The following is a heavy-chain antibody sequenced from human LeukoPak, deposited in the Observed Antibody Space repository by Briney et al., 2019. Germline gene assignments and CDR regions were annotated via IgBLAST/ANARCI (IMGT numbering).Heavy chain of an antibody. J-gene: IGHJ4*02. V-gene: IGHV1-2*02. CDR1: GYTFTGYY. D-gene: IGHD2-15*01. CDR3: ARYCSGGSCYGAFDY. Sequence: ASVKVSCKASGYTFTGYYMHWVRQAPGQGLEWMGWINPNSGGTNYAQKLQGRVTMTTDTSTSTAYMELRSLRSDGTAVYYCARYCSGGSCYGAFDYWGQGTLVTVSS. CDR2: INPNSGGT.